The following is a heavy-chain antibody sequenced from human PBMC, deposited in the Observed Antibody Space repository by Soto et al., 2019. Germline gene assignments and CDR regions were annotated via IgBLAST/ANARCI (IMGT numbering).Heavy chain of an antibody. CDR2: FDRSGSS. J-gene: IGHJ4*02. CDR3: ARGRGGYSYGGLDY. CDR1: GGSSSDHY. D-gene: IGHD5-18*01. Sequence: SETLSLTCAVYGGSSSDHYWTWIRQPPGKGLEWIGEFDRSGSSNYNPSVKSRVTISVDTSKNQFSLNPRSVTAADTAVYFCARGRGGYSYGGLDYWGQGTLVTVSS. V-gene: IGHV4-34*01.